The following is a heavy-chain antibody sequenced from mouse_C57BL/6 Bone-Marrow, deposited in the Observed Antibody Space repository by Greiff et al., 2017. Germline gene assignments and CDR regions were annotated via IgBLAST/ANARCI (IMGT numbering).Heavy chain of an antibody. J-gene: IGHJ1*03. D-gene: IGHD1-1*01. CDR1: GYTFTSYD. CDR3: ARKGSSSPWYLDV. Sequence: VQLQQSGPELVKPGASVKLSCKASGYTFTSYDINWVKQRPGQGLEWFGRIYPIVGSTTYNEKFKGKATLTVDTSSSTAYMELQSLTSEVSAVYFCARKGSSSPWYLDVWGTGTTVTVSS. CDR2: IYPIVGST. V-gene: IGHV1-85*01.